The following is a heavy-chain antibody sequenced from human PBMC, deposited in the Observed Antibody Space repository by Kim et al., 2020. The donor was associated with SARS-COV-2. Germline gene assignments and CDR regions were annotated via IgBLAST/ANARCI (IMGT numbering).Heavy chain of an antibody. CDR3: ARGDRDRGIAMVYWGYYY. J-gene: IGHJ6*03. D-gene: IGHD6-19*01. CDR2: INHSGST. CDR1: GGSFSGYY. Sequence: SETLSLTCAVYGGSFSGYYWSWIRQAPGKGLEWIGEINHSGSTNYNPSLKSRVTISVDTSKNQFSLKLSSVTAAYTAVYYCARGDRDRGIAMVYWGYYY. V-gene: IGHV4-34*01.